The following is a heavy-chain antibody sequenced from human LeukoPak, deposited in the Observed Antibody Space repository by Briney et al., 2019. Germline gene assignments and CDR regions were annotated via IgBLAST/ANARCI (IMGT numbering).Heavy chain of an antibody. CDR3: AVTMVRGVMLPFDY. CDR1: GFTVSSNY. J-gene: IGHJ4*02. CDR2: IYSGGNT. V-gene: IGHV3-53*01. D-gene: IGHD3-10*01. Sequence: GGSLRLSCAASGFTVSSNYMSWVRQAPGKGLEWVSVIYSGGNTYYADSVKGRFTISRDNSKNTLYLHMNSLRAEDTAVYFCAVTMVRGVMLPFDYWGQGTLVTVSS.